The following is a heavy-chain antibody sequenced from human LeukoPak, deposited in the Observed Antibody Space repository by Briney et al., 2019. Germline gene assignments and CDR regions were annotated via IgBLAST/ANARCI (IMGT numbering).Heavy chain of an antibody. Sequence: ASVKVSCKASGCTLNSYDIHWVRQPTGQGLEWMGWLNPHSGNTGYAQTFQGRVTITRDTSISTAFMELSSLRSDDTAVYYCARTLGDSHFDYWGQGTLVTVSS. CDR1: GCTLNSYD. D-gene: IGHD1-26*01. J-gene: IGHJ4*02. CDR2: LNPHSGNT. CDR3: ARTLGDSHFDY. V-gene: IGHV1-8*03.